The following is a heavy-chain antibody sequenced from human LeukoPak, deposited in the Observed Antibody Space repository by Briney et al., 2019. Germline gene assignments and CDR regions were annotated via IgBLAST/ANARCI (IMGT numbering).Heavy chain of an antibody. CDR2: ISSSSSYI. CDR1: EFTFTNYW. Sequence: GGSLGLSCAASEFTFTNYWISWVRQAPGKGLEWVSSISSSSSYIYYADSVKGRFTISRDNAKNSLYLQMNSLRAEDTAVYYCARVMRYDFWSGYPLGVYYYYYGMDVWGQGTTVTVSS. J-gene: IGHJ6*02. D-gene: IGHD3-3*01. CDR3: ARVMRYDFWSGYPLGVYYYYYGMDV. V-gene: IGHV3-21*01.